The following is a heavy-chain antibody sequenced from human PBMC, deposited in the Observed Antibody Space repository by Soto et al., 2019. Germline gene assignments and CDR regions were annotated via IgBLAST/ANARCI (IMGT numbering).Heavy chain of an antibody. J-gene: IGHJ4*02. D-gene: IGHD5-18*01. V-gene: IGHV4-61*01. CDR2: IYSSGST. CDR1: CDSVSSDNYY. CDR3: ARDNHGYSRAFEC. Sequence: SETLSLTCTVSCDSVSSDNYYWTWIRQPQGKGLEWIGYIYSSGSTNYNPSLKSRVTISLDTSSNQFSLKLTSVTAADTAVYYCARDNHGYSRAFECWGQGTRVTVSS.